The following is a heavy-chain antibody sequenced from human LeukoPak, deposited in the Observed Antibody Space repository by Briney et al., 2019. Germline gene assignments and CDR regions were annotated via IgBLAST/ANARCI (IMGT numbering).Heavy chain of an antibody. CDR1: GFSFSDYD. V-gene: IGHV3-21*01. J-gene: IGHJ1*01. CDR3: GRAFPPLRTSSAGDL. CDR2: ISGRSSHI. D-gene: IGHD3-16*01. Sequence: GGSLTLSCSASGFSFSDYDMNWVRQAPGKGLEWVSAISGRSSHIYYGESVKGRFTISRDNAKNSLYLQMDSLGVEDTAVYYCGRAFPPLRTSSAGDLWGQGTLVIVSS.